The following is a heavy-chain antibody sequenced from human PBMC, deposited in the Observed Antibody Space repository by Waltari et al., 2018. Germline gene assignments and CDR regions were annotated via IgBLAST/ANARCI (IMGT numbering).Heavy chain of an antibody. Sequence: QLQLQESGPGLVKPSETLSLTCTVSGGSISSSSYYWGWIRQPPGKGLEWIGSIYYSGSTYYNPSLKSRVTRSVDTSKNQFSLKLSSVTAADTAVYYCARDRDCSSTSCYGRFEAWGQGTLVTVSS. J-gene: IGHJ5*02. CDR3: ARDRDCSSTSCYGRFEA. CDR1: GGSISSSSYY. D-gene: IGHD2-2*01. CDR2: IYYSGST. V-gene: IGHV4-39*07.